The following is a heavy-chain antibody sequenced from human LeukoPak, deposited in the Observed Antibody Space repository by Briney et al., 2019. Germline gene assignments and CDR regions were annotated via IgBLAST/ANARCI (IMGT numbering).Heavy chain of an antibody. CDR1: GFSFSSYW. Sequence: QSGGSLRLSCAASGFSFSSYWMNWVRQAPGKGLEWVANIKQDGSEKQYVDSVKGRFTISRDNGKNSLYLQTNSVRAEDTAVYYCARDLLTLDYWGQGTLVTVSS. J-gene: IGHJ4*02. CDR2: IKQDGSEK. V-gene: IGHV3-7*03. CDR3: ARDLLTLDY. D-gene: IGHD3-9*01.